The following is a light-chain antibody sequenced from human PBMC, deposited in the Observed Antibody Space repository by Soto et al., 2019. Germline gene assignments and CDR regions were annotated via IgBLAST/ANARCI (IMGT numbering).Light chain of an antibody. Sequence: EIVLTQSPGTLAMSPGERANLSCRASQSVSNNYLAWYQQKPGQAPRLLIYGASNRATGIPDRFSGSGSGKDFTLTISILEPEDFALYYCQPYCSSGTFGQGTKVEIK. V-gene: IGKV3-20*01. CDR1: QSVSNNY. CDR3: QPYCSSGT. J-gene: IGKJ1*01. CDR2: GAS.